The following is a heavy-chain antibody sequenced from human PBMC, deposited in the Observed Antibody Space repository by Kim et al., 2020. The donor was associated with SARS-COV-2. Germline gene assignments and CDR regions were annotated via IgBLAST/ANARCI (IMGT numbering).Heavy chain of an antibody. V-gene: IGHV4-39*01. CDR3: AACTSGYHVDS. J-gene: IGHJ4*02. D-gene: IGHD3-22*01. CDR1: GGSIRTFGHY. Sequence: SETLSLTCTVSGGSIRTFGHYWDWIRQSPGKDLEWIGSVFYNGNSYYRPSLRSRVTISVDTSKNQFSLNLRSVTAADTAVYYCAACTSGYHVDSWGQGALVTVSS. CDR2: VFYNGNS.